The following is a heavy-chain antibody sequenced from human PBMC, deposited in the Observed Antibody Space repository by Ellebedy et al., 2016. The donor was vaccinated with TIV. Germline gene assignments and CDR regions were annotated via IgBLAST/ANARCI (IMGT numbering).Heavy chain of an antibody. CDR2: INHDSGGT. CDR1: GYVFTAYY. CDR3: ARVLRANRGMDD. V-gene: IGHV1-2*02. D-gene: IGHD2-8*01. J-gene: IGHJ6*02. Sequence: ASVKVSCKTSGYVFTAYYIHWVRQAPGQGLEWMGWINHDSGGTNLPQKFQGRVTMTRDTPVNTAYMELTRLQTDDTTVYYCARVLRANRGMDDWGQGTTVTVS.